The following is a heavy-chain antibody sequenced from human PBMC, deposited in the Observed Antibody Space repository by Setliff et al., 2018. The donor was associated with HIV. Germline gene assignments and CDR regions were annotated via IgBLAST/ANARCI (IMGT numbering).Heavy chain of an antibody. V-gene: IGHV4-4*08. CDR1: GGSISNYF. CDR3: ARAKFYYDSRGFFPLPAAFDF. Sequence: SETLSLTCNVSGGSISNYFWSWIRQPPGKGLEWVGYIYSSGRTNYNHSLKSLVTMSVDTSKNQFSLKLNSVTATDTDLYYCARAKFYYDSRGFFPLPAAFDFWGQGTMVTVSS. CDR2: IYSSGRT. D-gene: IGHD3-22*01. J-gene: IGHJ3*01.